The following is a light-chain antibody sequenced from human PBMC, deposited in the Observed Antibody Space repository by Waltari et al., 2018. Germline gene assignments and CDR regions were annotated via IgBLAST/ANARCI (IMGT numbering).Light chain of an antibody. J-gene: IGLJ2*01. CDR2: DDR. CDR3: QVWDTTSDRVV. V-gene: IGLV3-21*02. CDR1: NVGSKS. Sequence: SYVLTQPPSASVATGETARLTCGGDNVGSKSVHWYQQKPGQAPLLVVYDDRARPSGIPDRFSASNSGNTATLTITRVENGDEADYYCQVWDTTSDRVVFGGGTKLTVL.